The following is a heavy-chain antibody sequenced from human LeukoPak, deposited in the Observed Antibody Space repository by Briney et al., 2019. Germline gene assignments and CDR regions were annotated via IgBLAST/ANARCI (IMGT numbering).Heavy chain of an antibody. CDR1: GESLSKYY. D-gene: IGHD5-24*01. V-gene: IGHV4-34*01. CDR2: INHRGST. Sequence: PSETLSLTCAGYGESLSKYYWTWIRQSPGKGLEWIGEINHRGSTNLNPSLKSRVTLSVDTSKHQFSLKLTSVTAADAAVYYCASSVRSTDYWGQGTLVTVSS. CDR3: ASSVRSTDY. J-gene: IGHJ4*02.